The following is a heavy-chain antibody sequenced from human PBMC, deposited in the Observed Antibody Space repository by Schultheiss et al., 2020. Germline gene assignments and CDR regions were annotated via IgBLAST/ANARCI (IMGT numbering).Heavy chain of an antibody. Sequence: SETLSLTCAVSGGSISSGGYSWSWIRQHPGKGLEWIGYIYYSGSTYYNPSLKSRVTISVDTSKNQFSLKLSSVTAADTAVYYCSTSSIAAGDWFDPWGQGTLVTVSS. V-gene: IGHV4-31*11. J-gene: IGHJ5*02. CDR3: STSSIAAGDWFDP. CDR1: GGSISSGGYS. D-gene: IGHD6-6*01. CDR2: IYYSGST.